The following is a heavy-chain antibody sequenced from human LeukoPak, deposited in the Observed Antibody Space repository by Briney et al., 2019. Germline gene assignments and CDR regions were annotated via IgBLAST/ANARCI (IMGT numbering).Heavy chain of an antibody. CDR1: GFTFSSYA. CDR3: ARDDSPYYDSSRNPFDY. CDR2: ISNHGSNK. J-gene: IGHJ4*02. V-gene: IGHV3-30*04. D-gene: IGHD3-22*01. Sequence: GGSLRLSCAASGFTFSSYAMHWVRQAPGKGLEWVAVISNHGSNKYYADSVKGRFTISRDNAKNSLYLQMNSLRAEDTAVYYCARDDSPYYDSSRNPFDYWGQGTLVTVSS.